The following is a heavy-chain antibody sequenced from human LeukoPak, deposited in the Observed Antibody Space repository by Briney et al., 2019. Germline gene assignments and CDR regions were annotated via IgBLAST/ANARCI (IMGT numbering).Heavy chain of an antibody. CDR1: GGSISSGGYY. CDR3: ARGPNDIVVVPVAIPFDY. D-gene: IGHD2-2*01. Sequence: SETLSLTCTVSGGSISSGGYYWSWIRQPPGKGLEWIGYIYHSGSTYYNPSLKSRVTISVDRSKNQFSLKLSSVTAADTAVYYCARGPNDIVVVPVAIPFDYWGQGTLVTVSS. J-gene: IGHJ4*02. V-gene: IGHV4-30-2*01. CDR2: IYHSGST.